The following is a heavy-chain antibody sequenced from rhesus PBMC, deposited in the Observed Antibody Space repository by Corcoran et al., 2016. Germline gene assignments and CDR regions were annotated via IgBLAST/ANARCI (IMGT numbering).Heavy chain of an antibody. CDR2: IGANYEIT. J-gene: IGHJ5-2*02. D-gene: IGHD6-31*01. CDR1: GGSISVYY. V-gene: IGHV4-165*02. Sequence: QVQLQESGPGLVKPSETLSLTCAVSGGSISVYYYNWIRQAPGKWMEWIWYIGANYEITHYNPSLKSRVTIATDTSKNPFSLNLNSVTAADTAVYYCAGFSGWYCSLDVWGRGLLVTVSS. CDR3: AGFSGWYCSLDV.